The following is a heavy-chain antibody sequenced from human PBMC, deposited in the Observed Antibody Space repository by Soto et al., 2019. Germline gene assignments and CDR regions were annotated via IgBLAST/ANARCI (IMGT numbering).Heavy chain of an antibody. CDR1: GFTFSSYA. CDR2: ISGSGGGT. V-gene: IGHV3-23*01. CDR3: AKVCGNYGNFDY. D-gene: IGHD1-26*01. J-gene: IGHJ4*02. Sequence: EVQLLESGGGLLQPGGSLRLSCAASGFTFSSYAMSWVRQAPGKGLEWVSAISGSGGGTYYGDSVKGRFTISRDNSKNTVYLQMNSLRAEDAAVYYCAKVCGNYGNFDYWGQGTLVTVSS.